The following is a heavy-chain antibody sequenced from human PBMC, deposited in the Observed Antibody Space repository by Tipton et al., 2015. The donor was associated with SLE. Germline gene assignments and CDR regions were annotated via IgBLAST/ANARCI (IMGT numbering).Heavy chain of an antibody. Sequence: TLSLTCTVSGGSISPHYWTWIRQPPGKGLEWIGYIYYSGSADYNPSLKSRVTMSVDMSKNQFSLRLTSVTAADTAVYYCARTLGAIAHTVYDAFDIWGQGKMVTVSS. CDR3: ARTLGAIAHTVYDAFDI. D-gene: IGHD1-26*01. CDR1: GGSISPHY. CDR2: IYYSGSA. J-gene: IGHJ3*02. V-gene: IGHV4-59*11.